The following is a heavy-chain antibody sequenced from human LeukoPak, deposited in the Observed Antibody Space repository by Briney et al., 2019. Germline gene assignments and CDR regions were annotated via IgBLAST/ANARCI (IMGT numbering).Heavy chain of an antibody. Sequence: GGSLRLSCAASGFTFSSYWMSWVRQAPGRGLEWVANIKQDGSEKYYVDSVKGRFTISRDNAKNSLYLQMNSLRAEDTAVYYCARDVSSSWYLEWGNGMDVWGQGTTVTVSS. CDR3: ARDVSSSWYLEWGNGMDV. D-gene: IGHD6-13*01. CDR2: IKQDGSEK. CDR1: GFTFSSYW. J-gene: IGHJ6*02. V-gene: IGHV3-7*01.